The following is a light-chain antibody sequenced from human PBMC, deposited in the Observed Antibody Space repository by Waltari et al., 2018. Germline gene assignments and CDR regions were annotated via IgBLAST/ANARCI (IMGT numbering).Light chain of an antibody. Sequence: DIVMTQSPDSLAVSLGERATINCKSSQSVLYSSNNKNYLAWYQQKPGQPPKLLIYWASTRESVFPDRFSGSGSGTDFTLTISSLQAEDVAVYYFQQYYITPITFGQGTRLEIK. V-gene: IGKV4-1*01. J-gene: IGKJ5*01. CDR3: QQYYITPIT. CDR1: QSVLYSSNNKNY. CDR2: WAS.